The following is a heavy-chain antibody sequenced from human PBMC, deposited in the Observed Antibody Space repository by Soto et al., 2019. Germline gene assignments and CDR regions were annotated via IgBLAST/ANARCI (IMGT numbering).Heavy chain of an antibody. CDR2: NYYSGIN. Sequence: QVQLQESGPGLVKPSQTLSLTCTVSGGSISSGGYYWTWIRQHPGKSLEWIGYNYYSGINYYNPSLKSRVTISLDTSKNQFSLKLSSVTAADTAVYYCARGSSIAGLYYGMDVWGQGTTVTVSS. D-gene: IGHD6-6*01. CDR1: GGSISSGGYY. V-gene: IGHV4-31*03. CDR3: ARGSSIAGLYYGMDV. J-gene: IGHJ6*02.